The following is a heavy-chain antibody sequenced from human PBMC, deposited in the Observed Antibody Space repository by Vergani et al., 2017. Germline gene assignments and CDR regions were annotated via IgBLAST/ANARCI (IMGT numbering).Heavy chain of an antibody. CDR3: TRHIRVMGDV. Sequence: EVQLVESGGGLVQPGRSLRLSCAASGFTFSGSAMHWVRQASGKGLEWVGRIRSKANSYATAYAASVKGRFTISRDDSKNTAYLQMNSLKTEDTAVYYCTRHIRVMGDVWGQGTTVTVSS. CDR1: GFTFSGSA. V-gene: IGHV3-73*01. D-gene: IGHD2-8*01. J-gene: IGHJ6*02. CDR2: IRSKANSYAT.